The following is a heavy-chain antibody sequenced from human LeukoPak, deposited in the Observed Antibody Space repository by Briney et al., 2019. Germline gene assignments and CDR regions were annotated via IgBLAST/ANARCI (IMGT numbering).Heavy chain of an antibody. Sequence: SQTLSLTCAVSGGSVSSGGKSWSWIRQPPGKGLEWIGYIDHGGNYYYNPSLKSRVTMSVDRSKNQFSLKLSSVTAADTAVYYCAEDGFKDWFDPWGQGTLVTVSS. CDR1: GGSVSSGGKS. V-gene: IGHV4-30-2*01. J-gene: IGHJ5*02. CDR3: AEDGFKDWFDP. CDR2: IDHGGNY.